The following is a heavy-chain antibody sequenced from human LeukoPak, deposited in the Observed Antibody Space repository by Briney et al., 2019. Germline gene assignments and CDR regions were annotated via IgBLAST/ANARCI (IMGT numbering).Heavy chain of an antibody. V-gene: IGHV3-11*01. CDR3: ARANFFYYYGMDL. CDR1: GFTFSDYY. D-gene: IGHD1-1*01. CDR2: ISSGGITI. Sequence: PGGSLRLSCGASGFTFSDYYMSWIRQAPGKGLEWVSYISSGGITISYADSVKGRFTISRDNAKHSLYLLINSLQAEDTAVYYCARANFFYYYGMDLWGQGTTVTVSS. J-gene: IGHJ6*02.